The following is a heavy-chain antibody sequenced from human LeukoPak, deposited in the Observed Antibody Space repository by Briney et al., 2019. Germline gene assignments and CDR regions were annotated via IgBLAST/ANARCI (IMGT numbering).Heavy chain of an antibody. D-gene: IGHD3-22*01. V-gene: IGHV3-23*01. CDR1: GLTFSSYG. Sequence: GGSLRLSCAASGLTFSSYGMSWVRQAPGKGLEWVSAISGSGGSTYYADSVKGRFTISRDNSKNTLYLQMNSLRAEDTAVYYCAVLPIVVVITTLANYWGQGTLVTVSS. J-gene: IGHJ4*02. CDR3: AVLPIVVVITTLANY. CDR2: ISGSGGST.